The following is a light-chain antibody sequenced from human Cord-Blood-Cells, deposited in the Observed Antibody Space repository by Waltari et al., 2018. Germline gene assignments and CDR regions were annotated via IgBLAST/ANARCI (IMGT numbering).Light chain of an antibody. CDR1: SSDVGSYNL. Sequence: QSALTQPASGSGSTGQSITIPCTGTSSDVGSYNLVSWYQQHPGKAPKLMIYEGSKRPSGVSNRFSGSKSGNTASLTIAGLQAEDEADYYCCSYAGSSTYVFGTGTKVTVL. J-gene: IGLJ1*01. CDR2: EGS. CDR3: CSYAGSSTYV. V-gene: IGLV2-23*01.